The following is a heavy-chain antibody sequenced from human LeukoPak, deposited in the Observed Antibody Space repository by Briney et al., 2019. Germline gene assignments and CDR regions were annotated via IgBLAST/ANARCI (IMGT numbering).Heavy chain of an antibody. D-gene: IGHD6-13*01. V-gene: IGHV3-23*01. CDR1: GFTFSSYA. J-gene: IGHJ4*02. CDR2: IGGSSGST. CDR3: AKGVSSPLYYFDY. Sequence: GGSLRLSCAASGFTFSSYAMRWVRQAPGKGPEWVSSIGGSSGSTYYADSVKGRFTNSRDNSKNTLYLQMNSLRAEDTAVHYCAKGVSSPLYYFDYWGQGTLVTVSS.